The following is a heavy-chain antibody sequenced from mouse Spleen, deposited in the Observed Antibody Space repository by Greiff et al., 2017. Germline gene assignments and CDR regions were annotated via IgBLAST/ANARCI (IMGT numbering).Heavy chain of an antibody. D-gene: IGHD2-1*01. V-gene: IGHV5-6-5*01. CDR3: ARAYGNYGDYAMDY. Sequence: EVKLMESGGGLVKPGGSLKLSCAASGFTFSSYAMSWVRQTPEKRLEWVASISSGGSTYYPDSVKGRFTISRDNARNILYLQMSSLRSEDTAMYYCARAYGNYGDYAMDYWGQGTSVTVSS. J-gene: IGHJ4*01. CDR1: GFTFSSYA. CDR2: ISSGGST.